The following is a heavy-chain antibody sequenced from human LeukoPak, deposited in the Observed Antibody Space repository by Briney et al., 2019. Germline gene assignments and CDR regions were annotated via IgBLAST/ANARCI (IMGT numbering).Heavy chain of an antibody. Sequence: GGSLRLSCAASGFTFSPYWMHWVRQAPGKGLVWVSNIKSDGRSTRYADSVKGRFTISRDNAKNTLYLQMNSLRAEDTAVYYRARGGSPPEALGDAFDIWGQGTMVTVSS. CDR3: ARGGSPPEALGDAFDI. J-gene: IGHJ3*02. CDR2: IKSDGRST. CDR1: GFTFSPYW. V-gene: IGHV3-74*01. D-gene: IGHD1-26*01.